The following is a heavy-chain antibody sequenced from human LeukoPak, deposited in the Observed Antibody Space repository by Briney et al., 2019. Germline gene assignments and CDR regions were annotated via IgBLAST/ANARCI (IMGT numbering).Heavy chain of an antibody. CDR1: GFRFSSYG. V-gene: IGHV3-30*03. D-gene: IGHD1-7*01. CDR3: AREDDWNYEDY. J-gene: IGHJ4*02. Sequence: PGGSLRLSCAASGFRFSSYGMHWVRQAPGKGLEWVAVISYDGSNKYYADSVKGRFTISRDNAKNSLYLQMNSLRAEDTAIYYCAREDDWNYEDYWGQGTLVTVSS. CDR2: ISYDGSNK.